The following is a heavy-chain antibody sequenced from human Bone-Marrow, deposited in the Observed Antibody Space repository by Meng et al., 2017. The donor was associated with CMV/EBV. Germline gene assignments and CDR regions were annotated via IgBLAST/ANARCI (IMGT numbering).Heavy chain of an antibody. CDR1: GFTFSSYE. D-gene: IGHD3-3*01. Sequence: GGSLRLSCAASGFTFSSYEMNWVRQAPGKGLEWVSYISSSGSTIYYADSVKGRFTISRDNAKNTLYLQMNSLRAEDTAVYYCASPYYDFWSGPYAFDIWGQGTMVTVSS. CDR3: ASPYYDFWSGPYAFDI. CDR2: ISSSGSTI. V-gene: IGHV3-48*03. J-gene: IGHJ3*02.